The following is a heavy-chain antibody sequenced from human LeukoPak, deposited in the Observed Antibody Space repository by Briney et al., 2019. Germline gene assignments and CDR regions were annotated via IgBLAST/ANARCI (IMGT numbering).Heavy chain of an antibody. CDR3: ARVRATFSPHFDN. Sequence: RSGGSLRLFCPAAGLTFSSYWMHWVSQAPGKGLMWVSRININWSIKNYSDSAKGRFTITRNNAKTTLYVQMNILRAEATAVYYCARVRATFSPHFDNWGQGTLVTVSS. V-gene: IGHV3-74*01. CDR1: GLTFSSYW. J-gene: IGHJ4*02. CDR2: ININWSIK. D-gene: IGHD5-12*01.